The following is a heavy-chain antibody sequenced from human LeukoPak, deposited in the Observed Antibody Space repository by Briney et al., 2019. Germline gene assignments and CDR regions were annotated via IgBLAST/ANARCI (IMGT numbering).Heavy chain of an antibody. CDR2: IYYSGST. D-gene: IGHD6-13*01. J-gene: IGHJ4*02. V-gene: IGHV4-59*01. Sequence: PSETLSLTCAVYGGSFSGYYWSWIRQPPGKGLEWIGYIYYSGSTNYNPSLKSRVTISVDTSKNQFSLKLSSVTAADTAVYYCARGEVEQQLPTGYWGQGTLVTVSS. CDR1: GGSFSGYY. CDR3: ARGEVEQQLPTGY.